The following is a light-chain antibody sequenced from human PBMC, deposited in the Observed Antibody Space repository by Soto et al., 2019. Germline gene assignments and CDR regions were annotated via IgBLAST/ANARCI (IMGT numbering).Light chain of an antibody. V-gene: IGKV3-20*01. J-gene: IGKJ1*01. Sequence: EVVLTQSPGTLSLSPGERATLSCRASQSVSSSDLAWYQQKPGQAPRLLISGASRRATGIPDRFSASGSETDFTLTISRLEPEDFAVFYCHLYGASPPTFGQGTKVEI. CDR1: QSVSSSD. CDR3: HLYGASPPT. CDR2: GAS.